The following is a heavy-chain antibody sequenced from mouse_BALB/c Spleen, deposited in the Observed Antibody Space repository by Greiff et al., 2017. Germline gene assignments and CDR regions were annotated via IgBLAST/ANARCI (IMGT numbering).Heavy chain of an antibody. CDR1: GFTFSSFG. J-gene: IGHJ2*01. D-gene: IGHD2-14*01. CDR3: ARSRYDGGFDY. Sequence: DVKLVESGGGLVQPGGSRKLSCAASGFTFSSFGMHWVRQAPEKGLEWVAYISSGSSTIYYADTVKGRFTISRDNPKNTLFLQMTSLRSEDTAMYYCARSRYDGGFDYWGQGTTLTVSS. V-gene: IGHV5-17*02. CDR2: ISSGSSTI.